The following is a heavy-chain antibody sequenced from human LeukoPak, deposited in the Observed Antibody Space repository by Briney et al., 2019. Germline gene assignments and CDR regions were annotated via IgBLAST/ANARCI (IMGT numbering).Heavy chain of an antibody. V-gene: IGHV3-30*04. CDR1: GFTFSSYA. CDR3: ARRVPPYYYGMDV. Sequence: PGRSLRLTCAASGFTFSSYAMHWVRQAPGKGLEWVAVISYDGSNKYYADSVKGRFTISRDNSKNTLYLQMNSLRAEDTAVYYCARRVPPYYYGMDVWGQGTTVTVSS. D-gene: IGHD3-3*01. CDR2: ISYDGSNK. J-gene: IGHJ6*02.